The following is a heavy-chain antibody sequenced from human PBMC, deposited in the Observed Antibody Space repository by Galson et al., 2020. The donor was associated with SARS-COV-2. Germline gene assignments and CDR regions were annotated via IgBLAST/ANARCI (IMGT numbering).Heavy chain of an antibody. CDR2: IYHSGST. CDR3: RVRGVGDRPHYDY. J-gene: IGHJ4*02. Sequence: ASETLSLTCAVSGGPIRSSNRWSWVRQPPGKGLEWIGEIYHSGSTNYNPSLKSRVTISVDKSKNQSSLKLSSVTAADTAVYYCRVRGVGDRPHYDYWGQGTLVTVSS. D-gene: IGHD3-10*01. CDR1: GGPIRSSNR. V-gene: IGHV4-4*02.